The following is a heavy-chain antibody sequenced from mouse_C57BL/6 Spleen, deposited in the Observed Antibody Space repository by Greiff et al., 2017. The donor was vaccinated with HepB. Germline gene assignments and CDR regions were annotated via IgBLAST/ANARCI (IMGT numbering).Heavy chain of an antibody. D-gene: IGHD4-1*01. CDR3: ATRRGSPGTNYAMDY. CDR1: GYSFTGYY. V-gene: IGHV1-42*01. Sequence: VQLKESGPELVKPGASVKISCKASGYSFTGYYMNWVKQSPEKSLEWIGEINPSTGGTTYNQKFKAKATLTVDKSSSTAYMQLKSLTSEDSAVYYCATRRGSPGTNYAMDYWGQGTSVTVSS. J-gene: IGHJ4*01. CDR2: INPSTGGT.